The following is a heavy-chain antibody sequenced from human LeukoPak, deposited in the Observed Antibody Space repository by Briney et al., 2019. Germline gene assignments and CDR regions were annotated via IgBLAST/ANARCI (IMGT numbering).Heavy chain of an antibody. Sequence: SETLSLTCAVYGVSFSGYYWSWIRQSPGKGLEWIGEINHSGSTNYNPSLKSRVTISEDTSKNQFSLKLSSVTAADTAVYYCARVAQLPGWFDPWGQGTLVTVSS. CDR2: INHSGST. J-gene: IGHJ5*02. D-gene: IGHD5-18*01. CDR1: GVSFSGYY. CDR3: ARVAQLPGWFDP. V-gene: IGHV4-34*01.